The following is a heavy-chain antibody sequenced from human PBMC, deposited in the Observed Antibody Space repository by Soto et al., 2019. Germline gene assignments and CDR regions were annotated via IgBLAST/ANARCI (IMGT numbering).Heavy chain of an antibody. CDR2: ISPDNGNT. CDR3: ARALGYSGYAGMDV. J-gene: IGHJ6*02. D-gene: IGHD5-12*01. CDR1: GYTFTIYG. V-gene: IGHV1-18*01. Sequence: AASVKVSCKASGYTFTIYGINWVRQAPGQGLEWMGWISPDNGNTNYAQKLQGRVTMTTDTSTSTAYMELRSLRSDDTAVYYCARALGYSGYAGMDVWGQGTTVTVSS.